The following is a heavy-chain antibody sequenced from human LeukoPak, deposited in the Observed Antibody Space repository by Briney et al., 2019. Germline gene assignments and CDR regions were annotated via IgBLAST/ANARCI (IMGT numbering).Heavy chain of an antibody. Sequence: SETLSLTCAVSGVSISSSNWWSWVRQAPGKGLEWIGEIYHSGSTNYNPSLKSRVTISVDKSKNQFSLKLTSVTAADTAVYYCARHVEVGSGYEVYFDHWGQGTLVTVSS. CDR2: IYHSGST. J-gene: IGHJ4*02. D-gene: IGHD5-12*01. CDR1: GVSISSSNW. V-gene: IGHV4-4*02. CDR3: ARHVEVGSGYEVYFDH.